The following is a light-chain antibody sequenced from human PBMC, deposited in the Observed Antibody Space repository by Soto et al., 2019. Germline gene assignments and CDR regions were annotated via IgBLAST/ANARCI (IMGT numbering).Light chain of an antibody. CDR1: QSVSDSY. J-gene: IGKJ3*01. V-gene: IGKV3-20*01. CDR3: QHYGTSAL. Sequence: DIVLTQSPGTLSLSPGERATLSCRASQSVSDSYLAWYQQKPGQAPRHLIYASSRATGMPDRFSGSGSGTDFTLTISRLEPEDYAVYYCQHYGTSALFGPGTKVDIK. CDR2: AS.